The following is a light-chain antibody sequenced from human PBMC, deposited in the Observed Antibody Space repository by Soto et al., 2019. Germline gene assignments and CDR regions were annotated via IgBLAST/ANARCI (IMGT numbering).Light chain of an antibody. Sequence: QSVLTQPPSASGTPGQRVTISCSGSSSNIGSNTVNWYQQLPGTAPKLLIYNNNQRPSGVPVRFSGSKSGTSDSLAISGLQSDDEADYYCEAWDDIRNILYVFGTGTKVTVL. J-gene: IGLJ1*01. CDR1: SSNIGSNT. CDR3: EAWDDIRNILYV. CDR2: NNN. V-gene: IGLV1-44*01.